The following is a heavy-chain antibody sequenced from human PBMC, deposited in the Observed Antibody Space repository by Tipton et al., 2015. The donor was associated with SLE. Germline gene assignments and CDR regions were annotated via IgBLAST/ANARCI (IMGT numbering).Heavy chain of an antibody. Sequence: TLSLTCAVYGGSFSGYYWSWIRQPPGKGLEWIGEINHSGSTNYKPSLKSRVTISVDTSKNQFSLKLSSVTAADTAIYYCASGILTGNADFDTWGPGTMVSVSS. D-gene: IGHD3-9*01. V-gene: IGHV4-34*01. J-gene: IGHJ3*02. CDR2: INHSGST. CDR1: GGSFSGYY. CDR3: ASGILTGNADFDT.